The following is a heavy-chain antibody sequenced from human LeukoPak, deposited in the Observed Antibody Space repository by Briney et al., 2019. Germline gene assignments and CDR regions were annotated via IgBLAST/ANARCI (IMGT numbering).Heavy chain of an antibody. Sequence: ASVKVSCKASGYTFTGYYMHWVRQAPGQGLEWMGWINPNSGGTNYAQKFQGRVTVTRDTSISTAYMELSRLRSDDTAVYYCAREGLLWFGDPPRTYDYWGQGTLVTVSS. CDR3: AREGLLWFGDPPRTYDY. CDR2: INPNSGGT. D-gene: IGHD3-10*01. V-gene: IGHV1-2*02. CDR1: GYTFTGYY. J-gene: IGHJ4*02.